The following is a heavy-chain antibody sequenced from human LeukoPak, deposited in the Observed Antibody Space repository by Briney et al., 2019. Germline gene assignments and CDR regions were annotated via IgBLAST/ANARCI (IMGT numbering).Heavy chain of an antibody. CDR3: ARGSGLLPNY. Sequence: SQTLSLTCTVSGVSISSGFYYWSWIRQPAGKGLEWVGRTYTSGSTNYNPSLKSRVTISVDTSKNQFSLKLSSVTAADTTVYYCARGSGLLPNYWGQGTLVTVSS. D-gene: IGHD3-22*01. V-gene: IGHV4-61*02. CDR1: GVSISSGFYY. CDR2: TYTSGST. J-gene: IGHJ4*02.